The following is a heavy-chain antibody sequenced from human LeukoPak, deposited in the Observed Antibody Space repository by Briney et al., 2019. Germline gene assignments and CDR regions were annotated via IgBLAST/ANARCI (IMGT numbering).Heavy chain of an antibody. V-gene: IGHV4-34*01. Sequence: NPSETLSLTCAVYGGSFSGYYWSWIRQPPGKGLEWIGEINHSGSTNYNPSLKSRVTISVDTSKNQFSLKLSSVTAADTAVYYCARTTDYGDYCDAFDIWGQGTMVTVSS. D-gene: IGHD4-17*01. CDR1: GGSFSGYY. J-gene: IGHJ3*02. CDR3: ARTTDYGDYCDAFDI. CDR2: INHSGST.